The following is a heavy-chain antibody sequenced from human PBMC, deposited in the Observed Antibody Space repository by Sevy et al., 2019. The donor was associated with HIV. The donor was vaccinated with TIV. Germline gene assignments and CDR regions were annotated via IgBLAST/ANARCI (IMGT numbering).Heavy chain of an antibody. Sequence: GGSLRLSCAASGFTFSSYGMHWVRQAPGKGLEWVAVISYDGSNKYYADSVKGRFTISRDNSKNTLYLQMNSLRAEDTAVYYCAKERWELLGYYYYGMDVWCQGTTVTVSS. CDR3: AKERWELLGYYYYGMDV. J-gene: IGHJ6*02. CDR1: GFTFSSYG. V-gene: IGHV3-30*18. D-gene: IGHD1-26*01. CDR2: ISYDGSNK.